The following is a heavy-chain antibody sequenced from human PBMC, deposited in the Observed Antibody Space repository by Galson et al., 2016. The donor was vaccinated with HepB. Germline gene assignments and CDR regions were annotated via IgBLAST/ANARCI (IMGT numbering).Heavy chain of an antibody. Sequence: SLRLSCATSGITFWSSAVTWVRQAPGKGPEWVSTISGRGDETFYTDGVRGRFTISRDHFKSAVYLQMTSRRTEDSAVYFCAKGGHFSFHDYWGQGTLVTVSS. J-gene: IGHJ4*02. CDR1: GITFWSSA. V-gene: IGHV3-23*01. CDR3: AKGGHFSFHDY. CDR2: ISGRGDET. D-gene: IGHD2-21*01.